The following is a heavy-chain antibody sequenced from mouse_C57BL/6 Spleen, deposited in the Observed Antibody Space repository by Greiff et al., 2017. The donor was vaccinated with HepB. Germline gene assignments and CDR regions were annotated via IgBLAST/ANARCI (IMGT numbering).Heavy chain of an antibody. CDR3: ATDYYGSGRYFDY. D-gene: IGHD1-1*01. V-gene: IGHV5-17*01. J-gene: IGHJ2*01. CDR2: ISSGSSTI. Sequence: EVKLVESGGGLVKPGGSLKLSCAASGFTFSDYGMHWVRQAPEKGLEWVAYISSGSSTIYYADTVKGRFTISRDNAKNTLFLQMTSLRSEDTAMYYCATDYYGSGRYFDYWGQGTTLTVSS. CDR1: GFTFSDYG.